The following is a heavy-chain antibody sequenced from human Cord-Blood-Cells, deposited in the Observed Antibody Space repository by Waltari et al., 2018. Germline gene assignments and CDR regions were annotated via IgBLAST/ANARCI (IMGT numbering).Heavy chain of an antibody. Sequence: EVQLVESGGGLVQPGRSLRLSCAASGFTFDDYAMHWVRQAPGKGLEWVSGISWNSGSIDYADSVKGRFTISRDNAKNSLYLQMNSLRAEDTALYYCAKLGTGYWGQGTLVTVSS. CDR2: ISWNSGSI. D-gene: IGHD7-27*01. CDR1: GFTFDDYA. CDR3: AKLGTGY. J-gene: IGHJ4*02. V-gene: IGHV3-9*01.